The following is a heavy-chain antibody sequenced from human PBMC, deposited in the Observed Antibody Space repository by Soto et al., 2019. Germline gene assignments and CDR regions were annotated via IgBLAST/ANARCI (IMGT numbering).Heavy chain of an antibody. J-gene: IGHJ4*02. V-gene: IGHV3-23*01. D-gene: IGHD3-3*01. CDR3: ARVRFLEWFPDY. CDR2: ISGSGGST. CDR1: GFTFSSYA. Sequence: PGGSLRLSCAASGFTFSSYAMSWVRQAPGKGLEWVSAISGSGGSTYYADSVKGRFTISRDNSKNTLYLQMNSLRAEDTAVYYCARVRFLEWFPDYWGQGTLVTGSS.